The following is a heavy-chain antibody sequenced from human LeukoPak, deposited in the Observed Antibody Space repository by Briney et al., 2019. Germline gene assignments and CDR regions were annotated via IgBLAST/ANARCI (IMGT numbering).Heavy chain of an antibody. CDR2: INPSGGST. D-gene: IGHD4-17*01. CDR3: ARDSPPTVTLGH. Sequence: ASVKVSCKASGYTFTSYYMHWVRQAPGQGLEWMGIINPSGGSTSYAQKFQGRVTMTRDMSTSTVYMELSSLRSEDTAVYYCARDSPPTVTLGHRGQGTLVTVSS. V-gene: IGHV1-46*01. J-gene: IGHJ4*02. CDR1: GYTFTSYY.